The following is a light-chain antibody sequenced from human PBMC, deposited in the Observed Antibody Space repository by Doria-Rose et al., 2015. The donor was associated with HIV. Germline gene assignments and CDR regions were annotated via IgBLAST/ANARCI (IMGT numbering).Light chain of an antibody. CDR3: GTWDSSLSGVV. J-gene: IGLJ7*01. Sequence: TISCSGSSSNIGNNFVSWYQHLPGTAPKLLIYDNNKRPSGIPDRFSGSKSGSSATLGITGLQTGDEADYYCGTWDSSLSGVVFGGGTQLTVL. CDR1: SSNIGNNF. V-gene: IGLV1-51*01. CDR2: DNN.